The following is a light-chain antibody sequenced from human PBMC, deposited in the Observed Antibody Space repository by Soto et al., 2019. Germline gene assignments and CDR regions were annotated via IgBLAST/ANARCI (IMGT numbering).Light chain of an antibody. CDR2: EVN. Sequence: QSVLTQPASVSGSPGQSITISFTGTSSDVGTYTLVSWYQQHPGKAPKLVIYEVNKRPAGVSKRFSGSKSGDTASLTISGLQAEDEADYYCSSYACPITVYVFGTGTKLTVL. CDR1: SSDVGTYTL. J-gene: IGLJ1*01. CDR3: SSYACPITVYV. V-gene: IGLV2-23*02.